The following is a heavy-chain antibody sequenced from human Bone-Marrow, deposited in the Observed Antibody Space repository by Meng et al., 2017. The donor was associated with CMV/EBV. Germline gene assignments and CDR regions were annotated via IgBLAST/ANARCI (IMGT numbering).Heavy chain of an antibody. Sequence: GESLKISCKGSGYSFTSYWIGWVRQMPGKGLEWMGIIYPGDSDTRYSPSFQGQVTISADKSISTAYLQWSSLKASDTAMYYCARQAVFGVVIMAPDYWGQGTPVTVSS. CDR2: IYPGDSDT. CDR3: ARQAVFGVVIMAPDY. D-gene: IGHD3-3*01. J-gene: IGHJ4*02. CDR1: GYSFTSYW. V-gene: IGHV5-51*01.